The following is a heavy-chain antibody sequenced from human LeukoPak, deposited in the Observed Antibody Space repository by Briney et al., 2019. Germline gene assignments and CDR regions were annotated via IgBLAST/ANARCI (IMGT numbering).Heavy chain of an antibody. CDR3: ARHSGSYYFDY. CDR2: INSDGRSA. CDR1: GFTFSSYW. J-gene: IGHJ4*02. D-gene: IGHD1-26*01. Sequence: GGSLRLSCAASGFTFSSYWMHWVRQAPGKGLVWVARINSDGRSASYADSVKGRFTISRDNAKDTLYVQMNSLRAEDTAVYYCARHSGSYYFDYWGQGTLVTVSS. V-gene: IGHV3-74*01.